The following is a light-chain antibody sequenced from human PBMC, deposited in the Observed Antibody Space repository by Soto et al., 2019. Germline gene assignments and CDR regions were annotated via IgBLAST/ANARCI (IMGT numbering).Light chain of an antibody. J-gene: IGKJ1*01. Sequence: LTQSPCTVSLSPGERATLTCRASQSVSSSYLAWYQQKPGQAPRLLIYGASSRATGIPDRFSGSGSGTDFTLTISRLEPEDFAVYYCQQYGSSGTFGQGTKVDIK. CDR3: QQYGSSGT. V-gene: IGKV3-20*01. CDR1: QSVSSSY. CDR2: GAS.